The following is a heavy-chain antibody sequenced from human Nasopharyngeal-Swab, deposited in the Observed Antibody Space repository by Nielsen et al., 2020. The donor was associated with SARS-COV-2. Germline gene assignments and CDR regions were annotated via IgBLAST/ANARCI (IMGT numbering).Heavy chain of an antibody. CDR3: ASTPLDSSGYYYAFHY. CDR1: GFTFSRYT. J-gene: IGHJ4*02. D-gene: IGHD3-22*01. CDR2: ISYDGSNK. V-gene: IGHV3-30-3*01. Sequence: GESLKISCAASGFTFSRYTMHWVRQAPGKGLEWVAVISYDGSNKYYADSVKGRFTISRDISKNTLYLQMNRLRAEDTAVFYCASTPLDSSGYYYAFHYWGRGTLGTVSS.